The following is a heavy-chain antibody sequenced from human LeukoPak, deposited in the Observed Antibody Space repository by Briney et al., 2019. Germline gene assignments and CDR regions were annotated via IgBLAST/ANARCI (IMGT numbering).Heavy chain of an antibody. V-gene: IGHV4-39*07. CDR3: ARGRGFSDAFDI. CDR1: GGSISSSSYY. D-gene: IGHD3-10*01. Sequence: SETLSLTCTVSGGSISSSSYYWGWIRQPPGKGLEWIGSIYYSGSTNYNPSLKSRVTISVDTSKNQFSLKLSSVTAADTAVYYCARGRGFSDAFDIWGQGTMVTVSS. J-gene: IGHJ3*02. CDR2: IYYSGST.